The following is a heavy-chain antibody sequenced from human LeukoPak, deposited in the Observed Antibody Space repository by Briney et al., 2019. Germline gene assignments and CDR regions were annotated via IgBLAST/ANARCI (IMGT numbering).Heavy chain of an antibody. D-gene: IGHD2-2*01. Sequence: GGSLRLSCAASGFTFSSDWMHWVRQDPGKGLVWVSRINSDGSRTNYADSVKGRFTISRDNGKKTLYLQMNSLRAEDTAVYYCAREGSSNYAPVTRYYYDGLDVWGQGTTVTVSS. CDR1: GFTFSSDW. V-gene: IGHV3-74*01. J-gene: IGHJ6*02. CDR3: AREGSSNYAPVTRYYYDGLDV. CDR2: INSDGSRT.